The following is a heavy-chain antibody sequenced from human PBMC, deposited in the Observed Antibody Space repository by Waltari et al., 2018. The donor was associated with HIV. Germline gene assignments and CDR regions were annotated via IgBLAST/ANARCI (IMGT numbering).Heavy chain of an antibody. CDR3: ARDECSGGSCYSFDY. CDR2: IWYDGSNK. CDR1: GFTFSSAG. Sequence: QVQLVASGGGVVQPGRCLSRSCAASGFTFSSAGTNWVRQGTGKGLEWVAVIWYDGSNKYYADSVKGRFTISRDNSKNTLYLQMNSLRAEDTAVYYCARDECSGGSCYSFDYWGQGTLVTVSS. V-gene: IGHV3-33*01. D-gene: IGHD2-15*01. J-gene: IGHJ4*02.